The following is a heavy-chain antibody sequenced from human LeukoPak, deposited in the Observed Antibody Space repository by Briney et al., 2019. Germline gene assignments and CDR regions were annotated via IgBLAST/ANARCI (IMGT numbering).Heavy chain of an antibody. CDR2: IHYSGGIT. CDR1: GGSISSYY. J-gene: IGHJ4*02. D-gene: IGHD3-10*01. Sequence: SETLSLTCTVSGGSISSYYWSWIRQPPGKGLEWIGYIHYSGGITYYNPSLKSRVTISVDTSKNQFSLKLSSVTAADTAVYYCARGRPFGELLPLADYWAREPWSPSPQ. V-gene: IGHV4-59*08. CDR3: ARGRPFGELLPLADY.